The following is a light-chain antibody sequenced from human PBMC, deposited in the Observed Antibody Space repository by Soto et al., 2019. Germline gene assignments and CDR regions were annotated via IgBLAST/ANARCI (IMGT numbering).Light chain of an antibody. V-gene: IGKV3-20*01. CDR2: GAS. CDR1: QSVSSSY. J-gene: IGKJ1*01. Sequence: EIVLTQSPGTLSLSPGERATLSCRASQSVSSSYLAWYQQKPGQAPRLLIYGASSRATGIPDRISGSGSGPDFARTISGLEPEDFAVYYCQQYGSSPWTFGQGTKVEIK. CDR3: QQYGSSPWT.